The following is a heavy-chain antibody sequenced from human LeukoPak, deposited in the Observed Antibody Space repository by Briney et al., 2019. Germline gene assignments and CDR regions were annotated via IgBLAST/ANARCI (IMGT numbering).Heavy chain of an antibody. V-gene: IGHV3-53*01. CDR1: GFTVNNNY. Sequence: GGSLRLSCAASGFTVNNNYMTWVRQAPGKGLEWVSVLYSNNITYYADSVKGRFTISRDSSKNTLYLQMNSLRAEDTAVYYCARGINMMIVAPGYWGQGTPVTVSS. J-gene: IGHJ4*02. CDR3: ARGINMMIVAPGY. CDR2: LYSNNIT. D-gene: IGHD3-22*01.